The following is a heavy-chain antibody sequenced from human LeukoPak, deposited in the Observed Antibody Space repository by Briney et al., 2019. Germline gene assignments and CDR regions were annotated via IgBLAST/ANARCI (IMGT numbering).Heavy chain of an antibody. CDR3: ATSPVGLRYFDWPMGYDY. D-gene: IGHD3-9*01. Sequence: PGGSLRLSCAASGFTFSSYSMNWVRHAPGKGLEWVSSISSSSSYIYYADSVKGRFTISRDNAKNSLYLQMNSLRAEDTAVYYCATSPVGLRYFDWPMGYDYWGQGTLVTVSS. CDR2: ISSSSSYI. J-gene: IGHJ4*02. CDR1: GFTFSSYS. V-gene: IGHV3-21*01.